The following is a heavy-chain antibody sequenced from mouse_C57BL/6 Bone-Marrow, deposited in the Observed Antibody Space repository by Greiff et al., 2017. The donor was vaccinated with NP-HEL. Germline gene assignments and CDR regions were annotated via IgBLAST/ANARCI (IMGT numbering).Heavy chain of an antibody. CDR2: IYPRSGNT. CDR1: GYTFTSYG. CDR3: ARVGSSPFAY. J-gene: IGHJ3*01. V-gene: IGHV1-81*01. D-gene: IGHD1-1*01. Sequence: QVQLQQSGAELARPGASVKLSCKASGYTFTSYGISWVKQRPGQGLEWIGEIYPRSGNTYYNEKFKGKATLTADKSSSTAYMELRSLTSEDSAVYFCARVGSSPFAYWGQGTLVTVSA.